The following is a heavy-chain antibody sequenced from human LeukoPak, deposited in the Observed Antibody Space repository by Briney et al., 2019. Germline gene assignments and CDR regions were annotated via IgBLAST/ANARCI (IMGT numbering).Heavy chain of an antibody. J-gene: IGHJ6*03. V-gene: IGHV4-59*01. D-gene: IGHD6-13*01. CDR3: AQGRVSSSTWYSTYYYYFYMDV. CDR1: DDSITIYY. CDR2: IDHTRIT. Sequence: SETLSLTRTVSDDSITIYYWSWIRQPPGKGLEWIGYIDHTRITNYNPSLNSRVTISRDTSKNHFSLELSSATAADTAVYFCAQGRVSSSTWYSTYYYYFYMDVWGKGTTVTVSS.